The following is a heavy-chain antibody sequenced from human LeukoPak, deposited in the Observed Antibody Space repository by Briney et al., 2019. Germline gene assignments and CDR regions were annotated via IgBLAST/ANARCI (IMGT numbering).Heavy chain of an antibody. CDR3: ARGEGARDNWFDP. D-gene: IGHD1-26*01. CDR2: IIPILGIA. J-gene: IGHJ5*02. V-gene: IGHV1-69*04. Sequence: ASVKVSCKASGGTFSSYAISWVRQAPGQGLEWMGRIIPILGIANYAQKFQGRVTITADKSTSTAYMELSSLRSEDTAVYYCARGEGARDNWFDPWGQGTLVTVSS. CDR1: GGTFSSYA.